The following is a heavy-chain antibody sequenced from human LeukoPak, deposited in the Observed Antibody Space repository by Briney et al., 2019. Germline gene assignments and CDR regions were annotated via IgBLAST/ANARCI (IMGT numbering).Heavy chain of an antibody. CDR2: IYTSGST. V-gene: IGHV4-61*02. CDR1: GGSISSGSYY. CDR3: ARDPLGYCTNGVCYSFDY. D-gene: IGHD2-8*01. Sequence: SQTLSLTCTVSGGSISSGSYYWSWIRQPAGKGLEWIGRIYTSGSTNYNPSLKSRVTISVDTSKNQFSLELSSVTAADTAVYYCARDPLGYCTNGVCYSFDYWGQGTLVTVSS. J-gene: IGHJ4*02.